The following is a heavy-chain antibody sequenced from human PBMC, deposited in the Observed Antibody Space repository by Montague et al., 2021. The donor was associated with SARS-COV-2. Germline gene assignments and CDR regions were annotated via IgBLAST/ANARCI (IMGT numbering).Heavy chain of an antibody. CDR3: ALPLGGARFDP. CDR1: GGSVSSDNW. V-gene: IGHV4-4*02. D-gene: IGHD1-26*01. J-gene: IGHJ5*02. CDR2: IYHSGTT. Sequence: SETLSLTCTVSGGSVSSDNWWTWVRQPPGKGLEWIGEIYHSGTTNYNPSLQSRVTISVDKSRNHLSLNLRSVTAADTAMYYCALPLGGARFDPWGQGFLVTVSS.